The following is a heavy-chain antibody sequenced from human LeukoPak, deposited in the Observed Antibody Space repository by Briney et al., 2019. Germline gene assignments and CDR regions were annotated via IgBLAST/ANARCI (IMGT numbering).Heavy chain of an antibody. CDR2: IYYRGNT. D-gene: IGHD3-3*01. V-gene: IGHV4-59*11. CDR1: GGSISSHY. Sequence: SETLSLTCTVSGGSISSHYWSWIRQPPGKRLEWIGYIYYRGNTDYNPSLNSRVTISIDTSRTQFSLRLRSVTAADSAVYYCARVGGFYDYWSAYPYYFDYWGPGTLVTVSS. J-gene: IGHJ4*02. CDR3: ARVGGFYDYWSAYPYYFDY.